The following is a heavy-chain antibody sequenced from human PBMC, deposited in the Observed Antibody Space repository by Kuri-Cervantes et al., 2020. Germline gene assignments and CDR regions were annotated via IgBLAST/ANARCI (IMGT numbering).Heavy chain of an antibody. CDR3: ARINKRDRTTPRTTLGIKDAFDI. CDR2: INHSGST. J-gene: IGHJ3*02. Sequence: SETLSLTCAVYGGSFSGYYWSWIRQPPGKGLEWIGEINHSGSTNYNPSLKSRVTISVDTSKNQFSLKLSSVTAADTAVYYCARINKRDRTTPRTTLGIKDAFDIWGQGTMVTVS. CDR1: GGSFSGYY. D-gene: IGHD2/OR15-2a*01. V-gene: IGHV4-34*01.